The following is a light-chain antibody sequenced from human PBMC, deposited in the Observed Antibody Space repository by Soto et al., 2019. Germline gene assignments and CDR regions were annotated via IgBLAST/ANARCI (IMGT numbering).Light chain of an antibody. J-gene: IGKJ1*01. V-gene: IGKV1-39*01. CDR1: QSISSY. CDR2: AAS. CDR3: QQSYSTPVT. Sequence: IQMTQSPSSLSASVGDRFTITCRSSQSISSYLNWYQQKPGKAPKLLIYAASSLQSGVPSRFSGSGSGTDFTLNISSLQPEDFATYSCQQSYSTPVTLGQGTRWIS.